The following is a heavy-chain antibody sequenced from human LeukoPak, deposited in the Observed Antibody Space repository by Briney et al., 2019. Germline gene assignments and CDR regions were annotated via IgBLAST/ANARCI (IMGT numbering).Heavy chain of an antibody. V-gene: IGHV5-51*01. Sequence: GESLKISCKGSEYSFSTYWIAWVRQMPGKGLEWMGIIYPDDSDTRYSPSFRGQVTISADKSISTAYLQWSSLKASDTAIYLCTRQALRNGSPFDLWGRGTLVTVSS. CDR2: IYPDDSDT. CDR1: EYSFSTYW. CDR3: TRQALRNGSPFDL. J-gene: IGHJ2*01. D-gene: IGHD2-15*01.